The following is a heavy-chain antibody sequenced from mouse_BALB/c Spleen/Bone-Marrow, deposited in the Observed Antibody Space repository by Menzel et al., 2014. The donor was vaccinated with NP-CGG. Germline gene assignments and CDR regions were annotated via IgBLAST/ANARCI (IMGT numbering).Heavy chain of an antibody. CDR2: IYPGNVDT. V-gene: IGHV1S56*01. J-gene: IGHJ3*01. CDR3: ARGGSDNWEGFAY. D-gene: IGHD4-1*01. CDR1: GYTFTSYY. Sequence: VQLQQSGPELVKPGASVRISCKASGYTFTSYYIHWVKQRPGQGLEWIGWIYPGNVDTKYNEKFKGKATLTADKSSSTAYMQLSSLTSEDSAVYFCARGGSDNWEGFAYWGQGTLVTVSA.